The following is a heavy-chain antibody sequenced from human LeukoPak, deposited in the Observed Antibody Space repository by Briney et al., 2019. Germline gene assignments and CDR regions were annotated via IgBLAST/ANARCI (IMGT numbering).Heavy chain of an antibody. D-gene: IGHD3-3*01. CDR3: ARGTLRRVTIFGVVPYYYYMDV. J-gene: IGHJ6*03. V-gene: IGHV1-8*03. CDR2: MNPNSGNT. Sequence: ASVKVSCKASGYTFTSYDISWVRQATGQGLEWMGWMNPNSGNTGYAQKFQGRVTITRNTSISTAYMELSSLRSEDTAVYYCARGTLRRVTIFGVVPYYYYMDVWGKGTTVTVSS. CDR1: GYTFTSYD.